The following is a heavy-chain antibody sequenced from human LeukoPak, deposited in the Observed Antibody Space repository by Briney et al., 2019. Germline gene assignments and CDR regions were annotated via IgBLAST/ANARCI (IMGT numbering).Heavy chain of an antibody. J-gene: IGHJ4*02. V-gene: IGHV3-48*03. CDR1: GFTFRSYE. D-gene: IGHD4-17*01. CDR2: ISSSGSTI. Sequence: GGSLRLSCAASGFTFRSYEMNWVRQAPGKGLEWVSYISSSGSTIYYADSVKGRFTISRDNAKNSLYLQMNSLRAEDTAVYYCGKEYHYGAFHYFDYWGQGTLVAVSS. CDR3: GKEYHYGAFHYFDY.